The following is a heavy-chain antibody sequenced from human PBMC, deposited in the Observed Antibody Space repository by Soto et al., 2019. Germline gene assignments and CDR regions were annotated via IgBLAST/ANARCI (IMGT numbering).Heavy chain of an antibody. D-gene: IGHD3-10*01. J-gene: IGHJ4*02. CDR1: GFTFSSSW. CDR3: SRDPGFGAIDY. CDR2: INPDGSVA. V-gene: IGHV3-7*01. Sequence: GGSLRLSXAASGFTFSSSWMAWVRQAPGKGLEWVALINPDGSVASYVGSVRGRFIISRDNAQNSLYLQMNSVSAEDTAVYYCSRDPGFGAIDYWGQGTLVTVSS.